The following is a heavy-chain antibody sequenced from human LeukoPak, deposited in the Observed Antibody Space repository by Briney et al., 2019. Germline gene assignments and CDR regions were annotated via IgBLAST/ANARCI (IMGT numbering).Heavy chain of an antibody. CDR2: ISSSGSTI. CDR3: ARDPTSSSWYYFDY. V-gene: IGHV3-11*01. Sequence: GGSLRLSCAASGFTFSDYYMSWIRQAPGKGLEWVSYISSSGSTIYYADSVKGRFTISRDNAKNSLYLQMNSLRAEDTAVYYCARDPTSSSWYYFDYWGQGTLVTVSS. J-gene: IGHJ4*02. CDR1: GFTFSDYY. D-gene: IGHD6-13*01.